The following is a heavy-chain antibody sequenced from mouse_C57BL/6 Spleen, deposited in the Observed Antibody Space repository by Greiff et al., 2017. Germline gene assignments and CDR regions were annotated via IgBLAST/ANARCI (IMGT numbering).Heavy chain of an antibody. CDR1: GYTFTSYW. CDR3: AMTSVVWYFDV. Sequence: VQLQQPGAELVKPGASVKVSCKASGYTFTSYWMHWVKQRPGQGLEWIGRLHPSDSDTNYNQKFKGKATFTVDKSSSTAYMQLSSLTSEDSAVYYCAMTSVVWYFDVWGTGTTVTVSS. J-gene: IGHJ1*03. V-gene: IGHV1-74*01. CDR2: LHPSDSDT.